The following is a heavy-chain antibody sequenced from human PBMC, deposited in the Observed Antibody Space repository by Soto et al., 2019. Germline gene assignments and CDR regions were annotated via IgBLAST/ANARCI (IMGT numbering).Heavy chain of an antibody. D-gene: IGHD5-12*01. CDR2: ISYDGSNK. CDR3: ARDGSRIGMATFEDYYYCIDV. V-gene: IGHV3-30-3*01. CDR1: GFTFSSYA. Sequence: GGSLRLSCAASGFTFSSYAMHWVRQAPGKGLEWVAVISYDGSNKYYADSVKGRFTTSRDNSKNTLYLQMNSLRAEDTAVYYCARDGSRIGMATFEDYYYCIDVWGQGTTVTVSS. J-gene: IGHJ6*02.